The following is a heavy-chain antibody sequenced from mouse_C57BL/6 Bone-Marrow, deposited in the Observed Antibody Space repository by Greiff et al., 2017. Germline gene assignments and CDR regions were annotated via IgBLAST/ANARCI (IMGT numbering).Heavy chain of an antibody. V-gene: IGHV1-42*01. CDR3: AMIYYGPEWFAY. CDR1: GYSFTGYY. CDR2: INPSTGGT. Sequence: VQLQQSGPELVKPGASVKISCKASGYSFTGYYMNWVKQSPEKSLEWIGEINPSTGGTTYNQKFKAKATVTVDKSSSTAYMQLKSLTSEDSAVYYCAMIYYGPEWFAYWGQGTLVTVSA. J-gene: IGHJ3*01. D-gene: IGHD2-1*01.